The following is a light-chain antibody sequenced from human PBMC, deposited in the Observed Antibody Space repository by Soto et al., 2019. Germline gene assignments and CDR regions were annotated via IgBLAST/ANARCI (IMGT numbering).Light chain of an antibody. CDR2: AES. J-gene: IGKJ3*01. V-gene: IGKV3-20*01. Sequence: EIVLTQSPGTLSLSPGERATLSCRATQSVSVNSLAWYQQKGGQAPSLRIYAESTRAAGVPDRFSGTGSGTDFARSISSLETDDCAVYYCQQYGGSPLAFGRGTKVDIK. CDR3: QQYGGSPLA. CDR1: QSVSVNS.